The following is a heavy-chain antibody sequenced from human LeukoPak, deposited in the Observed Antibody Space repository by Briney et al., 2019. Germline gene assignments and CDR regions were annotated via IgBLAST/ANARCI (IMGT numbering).Heavy chain of an antibody. J-gene: IGHJ4*02. CDR1: GGSFSGYY. D-gene: IGHD6-19*01. CDR2: INHSGST. CDR3: ARGVQWLEIRYYFDY. V-gene: IGHV4-34*01. Sequence: SETLSLTCAVYGGSFSGYYWSWIRQPPGKGLEWIGEINHSGSTNYNPPLKSRVTISVDTSKNQFSLKLSSVTAADTAVYYCARGVQWLEIRYYFDYWGQGTLVTVSS.